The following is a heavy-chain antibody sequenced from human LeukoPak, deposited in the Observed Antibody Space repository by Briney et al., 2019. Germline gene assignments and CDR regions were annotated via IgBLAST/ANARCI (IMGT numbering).Heavy chain of an antibody. D-gene: IGHD5-12*01. V-gene: IGHV3-48*04. CDR3: ARDYRYAFDN. CDR2: VGISSGNT. CDR1: GFTFSSYA. J-gene: IGHJ4*02. Sequence: GGSLRLSCAASGFTFSSYAMSWVRQAPGKGLEWISYVGISSGNTKYADSVKGRFTISGDSAKNSVFLQMNSLRVEDTAVYYCARDYRYAFDNWGQGTLVTVSS.